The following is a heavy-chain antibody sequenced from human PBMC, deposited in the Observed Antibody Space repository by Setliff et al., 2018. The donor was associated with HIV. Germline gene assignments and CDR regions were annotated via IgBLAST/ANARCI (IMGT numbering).Heavy chain of an antibody. Sequence: SETLSLTCTVSGVSISNYYWSWIRQPAGKGLEWIGRIYTSGSTNYNPSLRSRVTISVDTSKNQFSLRLSSVTAADTAVYYCARALPRAFDIWGQGTMVTVSS. CDR2: IYTSGST. CDR3: ARALPRAFDI. V-gene: IGHV4-4*07. CDR1: GVSISNYY. J-gene: IGHJ3*02.